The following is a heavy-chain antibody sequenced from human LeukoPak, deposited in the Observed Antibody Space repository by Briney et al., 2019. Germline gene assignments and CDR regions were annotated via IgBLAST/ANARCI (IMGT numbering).Heavy chain of an antibody. V-gene: IGHV3-33*01. CDR3: ARDMAPIDWYFDL. CDR2: ILYDGSNK. Sequence: GGSLRLSCAASGFTFSSYGVHWVRQAPGKGLEWVAVILYDGSNKYYADSVKGRFTISRDNSKNTLYLQMNSLRAEDTAVYYCARDMAPIDWYFDLWGRGTLVTVSS. D-gene: IGHD3-10*01. J-gene: IGHJ2*01. CDR1: GFTFSSYG.